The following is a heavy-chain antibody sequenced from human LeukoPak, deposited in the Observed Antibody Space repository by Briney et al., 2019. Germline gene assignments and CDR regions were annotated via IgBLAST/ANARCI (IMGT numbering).Heavy chain of an antibody. J-gene: IGHJ4*02. CDR3: ARGPNYPSPSPFDY. V-gene: IGHV4-59*08. CDR1: GDSISSYY. D-gene: IGHD5-24*01. CDR2: IYYSGST. Sequence: SETLSLTCTVSGDSISSYYWSWIRQPPGKGLEWIGCIYYSGSTDYNPSLKSRVTISVDTSKNQFSLKLSSVTAADTAVYYCARGPNYPSPSPFDYWSQGTLVTVSS.